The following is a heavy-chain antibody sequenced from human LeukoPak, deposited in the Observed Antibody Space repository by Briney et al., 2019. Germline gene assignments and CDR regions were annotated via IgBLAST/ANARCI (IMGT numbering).Heavy chain of an antibody. V-gene: IGHV4-59*12. J-gene: IGHJ3*02. CDR3: AREAGDGYNYGAFDI. CDR2: IYYSGST. Sequence: SETLSLTCAVSGGSISSDSRGWIRQPPGKGLEWIGHIYYSGSTTYNPSLKSRVTISVDTSKNQFSLKLSSVTATDTAVYYCAREAGDGYNYGAFDIWGQGTMVTVSS. CDR1: GGSISSDS. D-gene: IGHD5-24*01.